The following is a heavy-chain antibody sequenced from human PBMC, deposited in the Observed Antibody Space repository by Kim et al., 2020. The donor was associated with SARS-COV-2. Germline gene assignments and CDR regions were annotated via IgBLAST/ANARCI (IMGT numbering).Heavy chain of an antibody. J-gene: IGHJ5*02. CDR1: GYTFTSYA. V-gene: IGHV7-4-1*02. CDR3: ARYSSGDYGDYLTGINWFDP. D-gene: IGHD4-17*01. CDR2: INTNTGNP. Sequence: ASVKVSCKASGYTFTSYAMNWVRQAPGQGLEWMGWINTNTGNPTYAQGSPGRFAFSLAPSVSTAYLQISSLKAEDTAVYYCARYSSGDYGDYLTGINWFDPWGQGTLVTVSS.